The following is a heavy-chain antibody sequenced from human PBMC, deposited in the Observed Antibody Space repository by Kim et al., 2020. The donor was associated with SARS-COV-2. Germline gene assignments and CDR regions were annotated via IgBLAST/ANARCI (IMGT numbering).Heavy chain of an antibody. CDR3: AKALGHFDAFDI. D-gene: IGHD3-16*01. Sequence: YYADSVKGRFTISRDNSKNTLYLQMNSLRAEDTAVYYCAKALGHFDAFDIWGQGTMVTVSS. J-gene: IGHJ3*02. V-gene: IGHV3-30*02.